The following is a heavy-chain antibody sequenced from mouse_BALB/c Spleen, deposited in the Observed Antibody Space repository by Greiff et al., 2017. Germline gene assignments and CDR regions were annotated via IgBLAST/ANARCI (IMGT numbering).Heavy chain of an antibody. Sequence: EVQLQESGPGLVKPSQSLSLTCSVTGYSITSGYYWNWIRQFPGNKLEWMGYISYDGSNNYNPSLKNRISITRDTSKNQFFLKLNSVTTEDTATYYCARGKNYGAWFAYWGQGTLVTVSA. CDR1: GYSITSGYY. CDR2: ISYDGSN. D-gene: IGHD1-1*02. J-gene: IGHJ3*01. CDR3: ARGKNYGAWFAY. V-gene: IGHV3-6*02.